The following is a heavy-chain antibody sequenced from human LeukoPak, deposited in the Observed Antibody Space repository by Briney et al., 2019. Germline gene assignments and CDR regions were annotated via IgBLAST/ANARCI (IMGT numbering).Heavy chain of an antibody. J-gene: IGHJ3*02. V-gene: IGHV3-48*01. CDR2: ISSSSSTI. CDR3: ARDQGFGLLWFGEAFDI. D-gene: IGHD3-10*01. CDR1: GFTFSSYS. Sequence: GGSLRLSCAASGFTFSSYSMNWVRQAPGKGLEWVSYISSSSSTIYYADSVKGRFTISRDNSKNTLYLQMNSLRAEDTAVYYCARDQGFGLLWFGEAFDIWGQGTMVTVSS.